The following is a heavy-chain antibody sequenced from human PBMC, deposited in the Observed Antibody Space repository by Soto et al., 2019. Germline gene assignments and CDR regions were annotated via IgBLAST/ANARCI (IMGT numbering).Heavy chain of an antibody. CDR2: INHSGVT. Sequence: SETPSLTSAVYGGSFSGYYWSWIRQPPGKGLEWIGEINHSGVTNYKPSLKRRVTISVDTSKNQFSLQLKSVTAADTALYYCERFSGSYYYAMDVWGQGSTVTVSS. J-gene: IGHJ6*02. CDR1: GGSFSGYY. CDR3: ERFSGSYYYAMDV. D-gene: IGHD6-19*01. V-gene: IGHV4-34*01.